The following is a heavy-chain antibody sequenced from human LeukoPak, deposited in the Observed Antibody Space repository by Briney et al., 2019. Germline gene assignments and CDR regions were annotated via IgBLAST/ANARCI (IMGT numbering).Heavy chain of an antibody. CDR1: GGSISSSSYY. J-gene: IGHJ4*02. V-gene: IGHV4-39*01. CDR2: IYYSGST. CDR3: ARHTRCRGEYFVY. Sequence: SETLSLTCTVSGGSISSSSYYWGRIRQPPGKGLEWIGSIYYSGSTYYNPSLKSRVTISVDTSKSQFSLNLSTVSAADTAVYYCARHTRCRGEYFVYWGQGTLVIVSS. D-gene: IGHD3-10*01.